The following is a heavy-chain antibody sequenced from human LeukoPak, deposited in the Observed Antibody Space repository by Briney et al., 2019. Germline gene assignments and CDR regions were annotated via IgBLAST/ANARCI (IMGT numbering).Heavy chain of an antibody. V-gene: IGHV1-18*01. CDR1: GYTFVSYG. CDR3: VREGVRGQNY. Sequence: GASVKVACKASGYTFVSYGISWVRQAPGQGLEWMGWISAYNGNTNYAERLQDRVTLTTDTSTSTAYMELRSLRADDTAVYYCVREGVRGQNYWGQGTLVIVSS. J-gene: IGHJ4*02. CDR2: ISAYNGNT.